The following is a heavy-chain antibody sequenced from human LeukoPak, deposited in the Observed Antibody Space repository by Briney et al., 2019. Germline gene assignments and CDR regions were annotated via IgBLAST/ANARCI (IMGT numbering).Heavy chain of an antibody. D-gene: IGHD4-23*01. CDR1: GGSISSGGYS. CDR3: ARVSYGGNSDQPLDP. J-gene: IGHJ5*02. Sequence: SQTLSLTCAVSGGSISSGGYSWSWIRQPPGKGLEWNGYIYHSGSTYYNPSLKSRVTISVDRSKNQFSLKLSSVTAADTAVYYCARVSYGGNSDQPLDPWGKGTLVTVSS. CDR2: IYHSGST. V-gene: IGHV4-30-2*01.